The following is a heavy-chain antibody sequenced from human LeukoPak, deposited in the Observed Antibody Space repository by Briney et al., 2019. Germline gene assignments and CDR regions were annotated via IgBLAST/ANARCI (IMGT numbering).Heavy chain of an antibody. CDR1: GFTFSSDC. D-gene: IGHD3-22*01. Sequence: PGGSLRLSCAASGFTFSSDCRSGVRQAPGKGLEWVANIKKDGSEKYYVDSVKGRFTISRDNAKNSLYLQMNSLRAEDTAVYYCATYDSSGYYVGLWDYWGQGTLVTVSS. CDR2: IKKDGSEK. CDR3: ATYDSSGYYVGLWDY. V-gene: IGHV3-7*01. J-gene: IGHJ4*02.